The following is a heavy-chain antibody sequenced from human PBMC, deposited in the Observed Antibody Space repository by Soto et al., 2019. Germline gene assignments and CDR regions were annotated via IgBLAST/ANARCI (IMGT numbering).Heavy chain of an antibody. Sequence: GGSRRLSFAASGFTVDSNYMSWVRQAPGKGLELVSIMYSGGSTYYADFVKGRFTISRDNSKNTVYLEMDCLSAADTDLCSCGRDSVAWGYHYNYGLDVWGQGTTVNVSS. CDR2: MYSGGST. D-gene: IGHD7-27*01. CDR1: GFTVDSNY. CDR3: GRDSVAWGYHYNYGLDV. V-gene: IGHV3-53*01. J-gene: IGHJ6*01.